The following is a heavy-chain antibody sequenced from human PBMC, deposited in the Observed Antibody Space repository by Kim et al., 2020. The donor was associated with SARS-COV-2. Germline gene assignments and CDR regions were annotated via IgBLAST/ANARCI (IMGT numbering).Heavy chain of an antibody. D-gene: IGHD3-10*01. CDR3: ARVLSVRGVIITNYYYYYGMDV. Sequence: SETLSLTCAVYGGSFSGYYWSWIRQPPGKGLEWIGEINHSGSTNYNPSLKSRVTISVDTSKNQFSLKLSSVTAADTAVYYCARVLSVRGVIITNYYYYYGMDVWGQGTTVTVSS. CDR1: GGSFSGYY. J-gene: IGHJ6*02. V-gene: IGHV4-34*01. CDR2: INHSGST.